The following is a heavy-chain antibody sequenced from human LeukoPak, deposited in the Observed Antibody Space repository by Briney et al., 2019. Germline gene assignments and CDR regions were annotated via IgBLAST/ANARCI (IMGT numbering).Heavy chain of an antibody. CDR2: IYHRGDT. CDR1: GDSITTYY. J-gene: IGHJ5*02. Sequence: PSETLSLTCTVSGDSITTYYWSWIRQPPGKGLEWIGYIYHRGDTQYNPSPQSRVTMSIDTPKNQFSLKLGTVTAADTAVYYCASGGSYFWFDPWGPGTLVTVSS. V-gene: IGHV4-59*01. CDR3: ASGGSYFWFDP. D-gene: IGHD1-26*01.